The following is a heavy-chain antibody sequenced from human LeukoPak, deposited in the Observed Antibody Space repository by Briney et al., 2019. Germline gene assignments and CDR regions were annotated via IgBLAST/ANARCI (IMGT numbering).Heavy chain of an antibody. J-gene: IGHJ4*02. CDR3: AEKWFGEFYLDY. CDR1: GFTFSSYA. V-gene: IGHV3-23*01. CDR2: ISGSGGST. D-gene: IGHD3-10*01. Sequence: GGSLRLSCAASGFTFSSYAMSWVRQAPGKGLEWVSAISGSGGSTYYADSVKGRFTISRDNSKNTLYLQMNSLRAEDTAVYYCAEKWFGEFYLDYWGQGTLVTVSS.